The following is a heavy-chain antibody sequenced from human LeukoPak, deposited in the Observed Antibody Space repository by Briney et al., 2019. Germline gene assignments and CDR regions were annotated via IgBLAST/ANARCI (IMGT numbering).Heavy chain of an antibody. CDR2: INPNSGGT. CDR1: GYTFTGYY. D-gene: IGHD6-19*01. CDR3: ARVGSSGWYAAFDI. J-gene: IGHJ3*02. Sequence: GASVKVSCRASGYTFTGYYMHWVRQAPGQGLEWMGWINPNSGGTNYAQKFQGRVTMTRDTSISTAYMELSRLRSEDTAVYYCARVGSSGWYAAFDIWGQGTMVTVSS. V-gene: IGHV1-2*02.